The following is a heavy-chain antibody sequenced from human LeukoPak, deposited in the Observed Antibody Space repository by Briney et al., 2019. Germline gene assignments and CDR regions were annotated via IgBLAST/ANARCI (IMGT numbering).Heavy chain of an antibody. CDR3: AKDSSAVAQYYFDH. CDR2: ISWNSGSI. J-gene: IGHJ4*02. D-gene: IGHD6-19*01. V-gene: IGHV3-9*01. Sequence: GGSLRLSCAASGFTVSSNYMSWVRQAPGKGLEWVSGISWNSGSIGYADSVKGRFTISRDNAKNSLYLQMNSLRAEDTALYYCAKDSSAVAQYYFDHWGQGTLVTVSS. CDR1: GFTVSSNY.